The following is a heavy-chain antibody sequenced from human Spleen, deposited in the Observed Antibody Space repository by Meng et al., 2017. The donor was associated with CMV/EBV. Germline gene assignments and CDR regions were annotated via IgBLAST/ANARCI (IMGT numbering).Heavy chain of an antibody. CDR2: IYTSGST. Sequence: QVQLQRSLPRLVKPSQTLSLTCTVSGGSISSGSYYWSWIRQPAGKGLEWIGRIYTSGSTNYNPSLKSRVTISVDTSKNQFSLKLSSVTAADTAVYYCARGQAYCGGDCYQHFDYWGQGTLVTVSS. D-gene: IGHD2-21*02. CDR1: GGSISSGSYY. J-gene: IGHJ4*02. V-gene: IGHV4-61*02. CDR3: ARGQAYCGGDCYQHFDY.